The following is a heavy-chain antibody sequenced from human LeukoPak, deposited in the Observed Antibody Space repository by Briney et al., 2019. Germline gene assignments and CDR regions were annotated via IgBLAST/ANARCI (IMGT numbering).Heavy chain of an antibody. CDR2: IYYSGST. J-gene: IGHJ3*02. CDR1: GGSISSSSYY. Sequence: SETLSLTCTVSGGSISSSSYYWGWIRQPPGKGLEWIGSIYYSGSTYYNPSLKSRVTISVDTSKNQFSLKLSSVTAADTAVYYCARLGIAVAAEAFDIWGQGTMVTVSS. D-gene: IGHD6-19*01. V-gene: IGHV4-39*01. CDR3: ARLGIAVAAEAFDI.